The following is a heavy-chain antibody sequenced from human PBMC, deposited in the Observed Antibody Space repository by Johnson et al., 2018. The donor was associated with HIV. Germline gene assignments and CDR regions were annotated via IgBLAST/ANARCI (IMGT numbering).Heavy chain of an antibody. CDR3: ARDQSWEDYVWGSPRADAFDI. CDR2: ISYDGSNK. CDR1: GFTFSSYA. J-gene: IGHJ3*02. V-gene: IGHV3-30-3*01. D-gene: IGHD3-16*01. Sequence: QVQLVESGGGVVQPGRSLRLSCAASGFTFSSYAMHWVRQAPGKGLEWVAVISYDGSNKYYADSVKGRFTISRDNSKNTLYLQMNSLRAEDTAVYYCARDQSWEDYVWGSPRADAFDIWGQGTMVTVSS.